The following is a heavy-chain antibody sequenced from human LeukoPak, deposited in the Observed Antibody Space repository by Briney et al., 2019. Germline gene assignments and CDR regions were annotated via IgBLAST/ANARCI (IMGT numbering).Heavy chain of an antibody. D-gene: IGHD2-2*01. Sequence: SVKVSCKASGYTFTSYGISWVRQAPGQGLEWMGGIIPIFGTANYAQKFQGRVTITADESTSTAYMELSSLRSEDTAVYYCARIYCSSTSCYFDYWGQGTLVTVSS. CDR1: GYTFTSYG. V-gene: IGHV1-69*13. J-gene: IGHJ4*02. CDR2: IIPIFGTA. CDR3: ARIYCSSTSCYFDY.